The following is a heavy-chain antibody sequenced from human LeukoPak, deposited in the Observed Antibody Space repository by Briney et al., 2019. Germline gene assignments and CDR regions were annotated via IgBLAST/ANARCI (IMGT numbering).Heavy chain of an antibody. CDR3: ARDGSGTGWYSGDY. CDR2: IYYSGST. Sequence: PSETLSLTCSVSGDSNSSYYWSWIRQPPGRGPERIGYIYYSGSTNYNPSLKSRVAMSVDTSKNQFSLKLSSVTAADTAVYYCARDGSGTGWYSGDYWGQGILVTVSS. J-gene: IGHJ4*02. CDR1: GDSNSSYY. V-gene: IGHV4-59*01. D-gene: IGHD6-19*01.